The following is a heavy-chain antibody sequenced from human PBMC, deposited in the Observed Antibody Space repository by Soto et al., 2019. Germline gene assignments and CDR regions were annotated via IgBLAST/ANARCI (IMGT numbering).Heavy chain of an antibody. D-gene: IGHD3-3*01. V-gene: IGHV1-2*02. CDR2: INPNSGDT. Sequence: GASVKVSCKASGYTFTSYYMHWVRQAPGQGLEWMGWINPNSGDTNYAQKFQGRVTMTRDTSFRTAYMELSRLRSDDRAVYYCARGGTIFGVVIRAPFDYWGQGTLVTVLL. CDR1: GYTFTSYY. J-gene: IGHJ4*02. CDR3: ARGGTIFGVVIRAPFDY.